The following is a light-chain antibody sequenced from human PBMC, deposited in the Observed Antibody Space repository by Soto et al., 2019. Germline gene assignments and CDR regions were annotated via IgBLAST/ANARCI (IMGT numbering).Light chain of an antibody. CDR1: HSINKW. J-gene: IGKJ1*01. CDR2: EAS. Sequence: DIQMTQSPSTLSASVGDTVTITCRASHSINKWLAWYQQKPGKAPTLLIYEASILQNGVPSSFSGTESVTEMTRTISSLRPDDFATHYCEQYIDYSAWTLGQGTKVDI. V-gene: IGKV1-5*03. CDR3: EQYIDYSAWT.